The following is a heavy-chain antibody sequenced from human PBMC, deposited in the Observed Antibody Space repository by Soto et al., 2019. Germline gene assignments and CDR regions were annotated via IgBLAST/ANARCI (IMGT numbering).Heavy chain of an antibody. CDR2: ISYDGSNK. Sequence: GGSLRLSCAASGFTFSSNAMHWVRQAPGKGLEWVAVISYDGSNKYYADSVRGRFTISRDNSKNTLYLQMNSLRAEDTAVYYCARETYYDFWSGPYYGMDVWGQGTTVTVSS. J-gene: IGHJ6*02. CDR3: ARETYYDFWSGPYYGMDV. CDR1: GFTFSSNA. V-gene: IGHV3-30-3*01. D-gene: IGHD3-3*01.